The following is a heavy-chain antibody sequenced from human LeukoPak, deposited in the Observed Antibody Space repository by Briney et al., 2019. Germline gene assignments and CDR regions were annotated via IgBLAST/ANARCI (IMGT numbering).Heavy chain of an antibody. CDR2: INSDGSST. V-gene: IGHV3-74*01. CDR3: AREGTRRDAFDI. J-gene: IGHJ3*02. CDR1: GFTFDDYA. D-gene: IGHD3-10*01. Sequence: GGSLRLSCAASGFTFDDYAMHWVRQAPGKGLVWVSRINSDGSSTSYADSVKGRFTISRDNAKNTLYLQMNSLRAEDTAVYYCAREGTRRDAFDIWGQGTMVTVSS.